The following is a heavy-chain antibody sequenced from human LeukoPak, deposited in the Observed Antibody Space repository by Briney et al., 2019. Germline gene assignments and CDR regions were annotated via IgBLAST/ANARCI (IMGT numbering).Heavy chain of an antibody. CDR2: IYYSGST. CDR3: ARDSRYYYDSSDYFSLFFISYMDV. Sequence: SETLSLTCAVYGGSFSGYYWSWIRQPPGKGLEWIGYIYYSGSTNYNPSLKSRVTISVDTSKNQFSLKLSSVTAADTAVYYCARDSRYYYDSSDYFSLFFISYMDVWGKGTTVTVSS. J-gene: IGHJ6*03. D-gene: IGHD3-22*01. V-gene: IGHV4-59*01. CDR1: GGSFSGYY.